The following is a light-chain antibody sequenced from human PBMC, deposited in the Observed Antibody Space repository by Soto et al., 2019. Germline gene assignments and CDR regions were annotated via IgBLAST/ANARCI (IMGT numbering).Light chain of an antibody. V-gene: IGKV3-20*01. CDR3: QQFGNSPWT. Sequence: VLSQSAAILSLSAGERPTLSCRASQSVPSTYFAWYQQNPGQPPRLLISGTSNRATGIPDRFSGSGSGTDFTLTISRLETEDFAVYFCQQFGNSPWTFGQGTKVDIK. CDR2: GTS. J-gene: IGKJ1*01. CDR1: QSVPSTY.